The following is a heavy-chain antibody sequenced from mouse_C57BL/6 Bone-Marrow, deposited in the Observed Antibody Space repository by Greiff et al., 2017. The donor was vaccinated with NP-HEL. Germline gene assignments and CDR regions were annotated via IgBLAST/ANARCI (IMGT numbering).Heavy chain of an antibody. CDR3: AKGGGRRGYYAMDY. J-gene: IGHJ4*01. D-gene: IGHD3-3*01. Sequence: EVKLQESGPGLVKPSQSLSLTCSVTGYSITSGYYWNWIRQFPGNKLEWMGYISYDGSNNYNPSLKNRISITRDTSKNQFFLKLNSVTTEDTATYYCAKGGGRRGYYAMDYWGQGTSVTVSS. V-gene: IGHV3-6*01. CDR2: ISYDGSN. CDR1: GYSITSGYY.